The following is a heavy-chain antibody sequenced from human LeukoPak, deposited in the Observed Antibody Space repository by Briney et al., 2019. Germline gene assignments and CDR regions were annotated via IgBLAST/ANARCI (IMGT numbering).Heavy chain of an antibody. CDR1: GGSISGYY. Sequence: PSETLSLTCTVSGGSISGYYWNWIRQPPGKGLEWIGYISYSGGTNYNPSLKSRVTISVDTSKNQFSLKLSSVTAADTAVYYCAGGRPYYFDYWGQGTLVTVSS. CDR3: AGGRPYYFDY. V-gene: IGHV4-59*01. J-gene: IGHJ4*02. CDR2: ISYSGGT.